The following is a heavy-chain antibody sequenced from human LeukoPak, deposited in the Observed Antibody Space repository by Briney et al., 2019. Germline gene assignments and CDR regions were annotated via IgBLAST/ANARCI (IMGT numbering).Heavy chain of an antibody. CDR2: MNPNSGNT. CDR3: AREPLLGRAADNASET. D-gene: IGHD6-25*01. Sequence: ASVKVSCEASGYSFSAYDVQWVRQATGQGLEWMGWMNPNSGNTGYAQNFQGRVTMTRDTSISTAYMELSGLRADDTAVYYCAREPLLGRAADNASETWGQGKMV. J-gene: IGHJ3*01. V-gene: IGHV1-8*01. CDR1: GYSFSAYD.